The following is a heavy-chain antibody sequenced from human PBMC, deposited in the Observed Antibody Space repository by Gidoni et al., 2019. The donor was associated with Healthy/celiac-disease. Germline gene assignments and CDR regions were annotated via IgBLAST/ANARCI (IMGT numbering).Heavy chain of an antibody. J-gene: IGHJ4*02. D-gene: IGHD3-3*01. CDR3: AKASQMVTIFAVDY. V-gene: IGHV3-23*01. CDR2: ISASGGST. CDR1: GFTFSSYA. Sequence: EVQLLESGGGLVQPGGSLRLSCAASGFTFSSYAMSWVRQAPGKGLQWVSAISASGGSTYYADSVKGRFTISRDNSKNTLYLQMNSLRAEDTAVYYCAKASQMVTIFAVDYWGQGTLVTVSS.